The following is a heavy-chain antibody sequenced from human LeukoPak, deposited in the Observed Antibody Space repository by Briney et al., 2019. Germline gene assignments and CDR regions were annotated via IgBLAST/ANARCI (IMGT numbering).Heavy chain of an antibody. CDR1: GDSISSGDSY. V-gene: IGHV4-39*07. CDR2: INHSGST. J-gene: IGHJ3*02. Sequence: SETLSLTCTVSGDSISSGDSYWSWIRQPPGKGLEWIGEINHSGSTNYNPSLKSRVTISVDTSKNQFSLKLSSVTAADTAVYYCASRAFDIWGQGTMVTVSS. CDR3: ASRAFDI.